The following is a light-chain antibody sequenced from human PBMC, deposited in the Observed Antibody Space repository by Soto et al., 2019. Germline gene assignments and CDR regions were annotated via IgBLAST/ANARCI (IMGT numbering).Light chain of an antibody. CDR1: QGIGDT. V-gene: IGKV3-15*01. CDR2: DTS. J-gene: IGKJ4*01. Sequence: EVVMRQSPATMSVSPGDGATLSCRASQGIGDTLAWYQHKPGQTPRLLIYDTSTRATGVPTMFSGSRSGAEFTLTINSQQSEDFAVYYCQPYNNRPRTFGGGTKVEIK. CDR3: QPYNNRPRT.